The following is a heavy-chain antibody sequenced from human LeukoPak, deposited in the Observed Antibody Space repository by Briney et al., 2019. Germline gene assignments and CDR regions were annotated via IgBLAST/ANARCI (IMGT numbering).Heavy chain of an antibody. CDR3: ARARYVWGSYRPPQRSHGIKYYFDY. Sequence: SETLSLTCAVYGGSFSGYYWSWIRQPPGKGLEWIGEINHSGSTNYNPSLKSRVTISVDTSKNQFSLKLSSVTAADTAVYYCARARYVWGSYRPPQRSHGIKYYFDYWGQGTLVTVSS. D-gene: IGHD3-16*01. CDR1: GGSFSGYY. V-gene: IGHV4-34*01. J-gene: IGHJ4*02. CDR2: INHSGST.